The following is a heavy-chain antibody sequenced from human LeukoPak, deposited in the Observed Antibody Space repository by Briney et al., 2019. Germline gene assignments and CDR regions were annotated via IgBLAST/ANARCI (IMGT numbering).Heavy chain of an antibody. CDR2: ISGSGGNT. CDR3: AKVSGRIQIWLQPFGDGMDV. CDR1: GFTFSTDV. J-gene: IGHJ6*02. V-gene: IGHV3-23*01. Sequence: GGSLRLSCAASGFTFSTDVVSWVRQAPGKGLECVSAISGSGGNTYYADSVKGRFTISRDNSKNMLYLQMNSLRAEDTAVYYCAKVSGRIQIWLQPFGDGMDVWGQGTTVTVSS. D-gene: IGHD3-10*01.